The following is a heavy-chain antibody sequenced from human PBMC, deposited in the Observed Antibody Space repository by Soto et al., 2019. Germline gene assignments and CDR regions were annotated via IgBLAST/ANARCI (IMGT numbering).Heavy chain of an antibody. CDR3: ARSPDIVLVPAANNWFDP. CDR2: IYPGDSDT. J-gene: IGHJ5*02. CDR1: GYSFTSYW. V-gene: IGHV5-51*01. D-gene: IGHD2-2*01. Sequence: GESLKISCKGSGYSFTSYWIGWVRQMPWKGLEWMGIIYPGDSDTRYSPSFQGQVTISADKSISTAYLQWSSLKASDTAMYYCARSPDIVLVPAANNWFDPWGQGTLVTVSS.